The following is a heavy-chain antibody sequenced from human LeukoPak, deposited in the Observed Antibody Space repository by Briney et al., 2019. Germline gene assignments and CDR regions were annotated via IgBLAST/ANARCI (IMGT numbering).Heavy chain of an antibody. CDR2: ISSSSSYI. Sequence: GGSLRLSCAASGFTFSSYGMSWVRQAPGKGLEWVSSISSSSSYIYYADSVKGRFTISRDNAKNSLYLQMNSLRAEDTAVYYCARDSAYYDSSFDYWGQGTLVTVSS. CDR1: GFTFSSYG. J-gene: IGHJ4*02. V-gene: IGHV3-21*01. CDR3: ARDSAYYDSSFDY. D-gene: IGHD3-22*01.